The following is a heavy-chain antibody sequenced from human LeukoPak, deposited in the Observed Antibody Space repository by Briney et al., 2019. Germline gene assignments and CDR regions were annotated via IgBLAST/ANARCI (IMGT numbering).Heavy chain of an antibody. CDR2: IKQDGSEE. Sequence: PGGSLRLSCAASGFSFSSYWMSWVRQAPGKGLEWVANIKQDGSEEYYVDSVKGRFTISRDNAKNSLYLQMNSLRAEDTAVYYCARVSGYDIFYYYYGMDVWGQGTTVTVSS. CDR3: ARVSGYDIFYYYYGMDV. J-gene: IGHJ6*02. V-gene: IGHV3-7*01. CDR1: GFSFSSYW. D-gene: IGHD3-9*01.